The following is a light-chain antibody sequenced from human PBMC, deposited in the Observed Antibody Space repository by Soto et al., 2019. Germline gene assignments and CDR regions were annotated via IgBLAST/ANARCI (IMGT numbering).Light chain of an antibody. Sequence: EIVLTQSPGTLSLSPGERATLSCRASQSVSSSSLAWYQHKPGQAPRLLIFGVSTRATGIPDRFSGSGSGTDFTLTISRLEPEDFAVCYCQQYGTSPFAFGPGTKVDIK. CDR3: QQYGTSPFA. J-gene: IGKJ3*01. CDR2: GVS. V-gene: IGKV3-20*01. CDR1: QSVSSSS.